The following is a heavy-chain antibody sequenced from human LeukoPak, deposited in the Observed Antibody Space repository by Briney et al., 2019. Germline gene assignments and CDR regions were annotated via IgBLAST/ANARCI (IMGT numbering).Heavy chain of an antibody. Sequence: ASVKVSCKASGYTFTGYYMHWVRQAPGQGLEWMGWINPNSGGTNYAQKFQGRVTMTRDTSISTAYMELSRLRSDDTAVYYCARDKGVITMVQEFWGQGTMVTVSS. CDR1: GYTFTGYY. D-gene: IGHD3-10*01. V-gene: IGHV1-2*02. J-gene: IGHJ3*01. CDR3: ARDKGVITMVQEF. CDR2: INPNSGGT.